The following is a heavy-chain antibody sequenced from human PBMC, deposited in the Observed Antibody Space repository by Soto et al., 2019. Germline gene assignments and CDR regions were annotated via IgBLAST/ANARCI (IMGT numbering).Heavy chain of an antibody. CDR1: GGAISSSNW. D-gene: IGHD3-9*01. CDR2: IYHSGST. V-gene: IGHV4-4*02. CDR3: ARGCPFITIFRDYNWFDP. J-gene: IGHJ5*02. Sequence: QVQLQESGPGLVKPSGTLSLTCAVSGGAISSSNWWSWVRQPPGKGLAWIGEIYHSGSTNYNPSLKSRVTISVDKSKNHFSLKLSSVTAADAAVYYCARGCPFITIFRDYNWFDPWGKGTLVTVSS.